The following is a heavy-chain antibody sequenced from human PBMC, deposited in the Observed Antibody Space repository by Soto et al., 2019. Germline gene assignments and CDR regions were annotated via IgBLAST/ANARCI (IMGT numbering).Heavy chain of an antibody. V-gene: IGHV4-4*02. J-gene: IGHJ4*02. D-gene: IGHD2-15*01. Sequence: PSETLSLTCAVSSGSISSSNWWSWVRQPPGKGLEWIGEIYHSGSTNYNPSLKSRVTISVDKSKNQFSLKLSSVTAADTAVYYCARDCSGDSCYHQFDYWGQGTLVTVSS. CDR1: SGSISSSNW. CDR2: IYHSGST. CDR3: ARDCSGDSCYHQFDY.